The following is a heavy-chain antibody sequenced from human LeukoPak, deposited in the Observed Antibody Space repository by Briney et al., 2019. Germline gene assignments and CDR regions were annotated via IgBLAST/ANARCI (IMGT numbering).Heavy chain of an antibody. D-gene: IGHD6-6*01. Sequence: SETLSLTCTVSGGSISSYYWSWIRQPAGKGLEWIGRIYTSGSTNYNPSLKSRVTMSVDTSKNQFSLKLSSVTAADTAVYYCAREGTQEYRSSGWFDPWGQGTLVTVSS. J-gene: IGHJ5*02. CDR1: GGSISSYY. V-gene: IGHV4-4*07. CDR2: IYTSGST. CDR3: AREGTQEYRSSGWFDP.